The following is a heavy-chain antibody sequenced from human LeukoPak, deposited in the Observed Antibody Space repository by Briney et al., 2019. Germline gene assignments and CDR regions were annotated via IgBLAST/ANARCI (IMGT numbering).Heavy chain of an antibody. V-gene: IGHV4-59*01. D-gene: IGHD4-11*01. CDR1: GGSISSYY. CDR2: IYYSGST. J-gene: IGHJ4*02. Sequence: SETLSLTCTVSGGSISSYYWSWIRQPPGKGLEWIGYIYYSGSTNYNPSLKSRATISVDTSKNQFSLKLSSVTAADTAVYYCARERGGTVTTPDYFDYWGQGTLVTVSS. CDR3: ARERGGTVTTPDYFDY.